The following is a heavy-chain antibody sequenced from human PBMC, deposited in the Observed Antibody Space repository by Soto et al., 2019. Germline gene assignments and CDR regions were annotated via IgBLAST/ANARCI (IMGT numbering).Heavy chain of an antibody. Sequence: GGSLRLSCAASGFTFSSYAMNWVRQAPGKGLEWVALISYDGSNKYYADSVRGRFTISRDSSTNTLFLQMNSLRAADTAVYYCGRCTSTSCHLGSDYWGQGTLVTVSS. CDR1: GFTFSSYA. J-gene: IGHJ4*02. V-gene: IGHV3-30-3*01. CDR2: ISYDGSNK. CDR3: GRCTSTSCHLGSDY. D-gene: IGHD2-2*01.